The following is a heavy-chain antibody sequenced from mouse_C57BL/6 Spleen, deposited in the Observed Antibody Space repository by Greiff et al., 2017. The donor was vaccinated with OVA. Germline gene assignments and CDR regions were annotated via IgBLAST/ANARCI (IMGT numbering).Heavy chain of an antibody. V-gene: IGHV5-9-1*02. CDR1: GFTFSSYA. CDR2: ISSGGDYI. CDR3: TRAGTGPYAMDY. J-gene: IGHJ4*01. D-gene: IGHD4-1*01. Sequence: DVMLVESGEGLVKPGGSLKLSCAASGFTFSSYAMSWVRQTPEKRLEWVAYISSGGDYIYYADTVKGRFTISRDNARNTLYLQMSSLKSEDTAMYYCTRAGTGPYAMDYWGQGTSVTVSS.